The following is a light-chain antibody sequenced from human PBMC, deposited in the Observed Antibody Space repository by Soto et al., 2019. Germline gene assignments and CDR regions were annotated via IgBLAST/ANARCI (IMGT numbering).Light chain of an antibody. J-gene: IGKJ1*01. CDR3: QQSYSVPLG. Sequence: DIQMTQSPSSLSASVGDRVTTTCLASQSINSYLNWYQHKPGKAPKLLIYAASSLQSGVPSRFSGSASGTDFTLTITSLQPEDFATYYCQQSYSVPLGFGQGTKVDIK. CDR2: AAS. CDR1: QSINSY. V-gene: IGKV1-39*01.